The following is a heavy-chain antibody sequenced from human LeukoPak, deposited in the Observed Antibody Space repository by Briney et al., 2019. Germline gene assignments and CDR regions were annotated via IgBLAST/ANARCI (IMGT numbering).Heavy chain of an antibody. CDR2: IYIGGNT. Sequence: GGSLRLSCAASGFTVSSSYMSWVLQAPGKGLEWVSVIYIGGNTYYAESVKGRFTISRDNSENTPYLQLNSLRAEDTAVYYCVRGDGYNFFDYWGQGTLVTVSS. J-gene: IGHJ4*02. V-gene: IGHV3-53*01. CDR1: GFTVSSSY. D-gene: IGHD5-24*01. CDR3: VRGDGYNFFDY.